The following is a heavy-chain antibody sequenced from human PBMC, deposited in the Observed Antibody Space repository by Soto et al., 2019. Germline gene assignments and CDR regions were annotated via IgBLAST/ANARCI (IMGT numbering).Heavy chain of an antibody. J-gene: IGHJ5*02. CDR1: GGTFSSYA. V-gene: IGHV1-69*13. CDR2: IIPIFGTA. Sequence: SVKVSCKASGGTFSSYAISWVRQAPGQGLEWMGGIIPIFGTANYAQKFQGRVTITADESTSTAYMELSSLRSEDTAVYYCARTPGDILTGYYRELWLDPWGQGTLVTVSS. CDR3: ARTPGDILTGYYRELWLDP. D-gene: IGHD3-9*01.